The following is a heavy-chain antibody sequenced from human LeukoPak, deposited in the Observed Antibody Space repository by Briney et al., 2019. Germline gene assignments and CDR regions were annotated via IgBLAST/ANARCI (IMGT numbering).Heavy chain of an antibody. CDR3: ARDGHYGGNGYWYFDL. D-gene: IGHD4-23*01. V-gene: IGHV4-59*01. Sequence: SETLSLTCTVSGDSISSYYWTWVRQPPGKGLEWVGYISYSGNSSYNPSLKSRVTISVDTSKNQFSLKLSSVTAADTAVYYCARDGHYGGNGYWYFDLWGRGTLVTVSS. J-gene: IGHJ2*01. CDR2: ISYSGNS. CDR1: GDSISSYY.